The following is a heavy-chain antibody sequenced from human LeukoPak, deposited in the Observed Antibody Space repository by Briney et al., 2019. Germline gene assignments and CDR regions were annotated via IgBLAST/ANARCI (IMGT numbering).Heavy chain of an antibody. CDR1: GFTFSDYY. J-gene: IGHJ4*02. Sequence: PGGSLRLSCAASGFTFSDYYMSWIRQAPGKGLEWVSYISSSGSTIYYADSVKGRFTISRDNAKNSLYLQVNSLRAEDTAVYYCARDGAKDCSSTSCYGGGPFDYWGQGTLVTVSS. CDR2: ISSSGSTI. CDR3: ARDGAKDCSSTSCYGGGPFDY. D-gene: IGHD2-2*01. V-gene: IGHV3-11*01.